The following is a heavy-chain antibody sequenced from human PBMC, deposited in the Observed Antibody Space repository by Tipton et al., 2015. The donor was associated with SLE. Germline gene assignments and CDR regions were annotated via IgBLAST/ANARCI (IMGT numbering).Heavy chain of an antibody. Sequence: TLSLTCTVSGGSISSSSYYWGWIRQPPGKGLEWIGYIYYSGSTNYNPSLKSRVTISVDTSKNQFSLKLSSVTAADTAVYYCARRRYSSSSRPYWYFDLWGRGTLVTASS. CDR1: GGSISSSSYY. V-gene: IGHV4-61*05. J-gene: IGHJ2*01. D-gene: IGHD6-6*01. CDR3: ARRRYSSSSRPYWYFDL. CDR2: IYYSGST.